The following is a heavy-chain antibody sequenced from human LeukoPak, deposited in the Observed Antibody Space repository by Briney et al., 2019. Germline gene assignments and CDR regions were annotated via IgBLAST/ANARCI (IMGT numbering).Heavy chain of an antibody. J-gene: IGHJ4*02. CDR2: ISGDGGST. D-gene: IGHD2-15*01. Sequence: GGSLRLSCAASGFTFDDYAMHWVRQAPGKGLEWVSLISGDGGSTYYADSVKGRFTISRDNSKNSLYLQMNSLRTEDTALYYRAKPRRGWYFDYWGQGTLVTVSS. CDR3: AKPRRGWYFDY. V-gene: IGHV3-43*02. CDR1: GFTFDDYA.